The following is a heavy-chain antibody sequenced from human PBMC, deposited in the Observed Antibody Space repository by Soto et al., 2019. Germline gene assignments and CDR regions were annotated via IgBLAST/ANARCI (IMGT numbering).Heavy chain of an antibody. CDR2: INSNSGAT. V-gene: IGHV1-2*04. CDR1: GYSFAGFY. J-gene: IGHJ3*02. CDR3: AIIMTHSDSFDI. D-gene: IGHD3-16*01. Sequence: ASVKVSCKASGYSFAGFYIHWMRQAPGQGLEWVGSINSNSGATTYAQKFQDSVAMTRDTSVSTAHMDLNRLTSDDTAIYYCAIIMTHSDSFDIWGQGTMVTVSS.